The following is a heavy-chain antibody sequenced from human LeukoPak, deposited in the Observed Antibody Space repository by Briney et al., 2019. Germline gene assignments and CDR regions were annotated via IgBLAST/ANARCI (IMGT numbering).Heavy chain of an antibody. CDR3: AKDGYSSGWYSPSLGYFDY. J-gene: IGHJ4*02. D-gene: IGHD6-19*01. CDR1: GFTFSSYA. Sequence: GGSLRLSCAASGFTFSSYAMSWVRQAPGKGLEWVSAISGSGGSTYYADSVKGRFTISRDNSKNTLYLQMNSLRAEDTAVYYCAKDGYSSGWYSPSLGYFDYWGQGTLVTVSS. CDR2: ISGSGGST. V-gene: IGHV3-23*01.